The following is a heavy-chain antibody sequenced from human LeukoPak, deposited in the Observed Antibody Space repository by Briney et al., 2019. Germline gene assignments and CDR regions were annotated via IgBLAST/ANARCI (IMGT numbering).Heavy chain of an antibody. CDR1: GYTFTGYY. CDR3: ATQWENWFDH. J-gene: IGHJ5*02. Sequence: ASVKVTCKASGYTFTGYYMHWVRQAPGKGLEWMGGFDPEDGETIYAQKFQGRVTMTEDTSTDTAYMELSSLRSEDTAVYYCATQWENWFDHWGQGTLVTVSS. CDR2: FDPEDGET. D-gene: IGHD1-26*01. V-gene: IGHV1-24*01.